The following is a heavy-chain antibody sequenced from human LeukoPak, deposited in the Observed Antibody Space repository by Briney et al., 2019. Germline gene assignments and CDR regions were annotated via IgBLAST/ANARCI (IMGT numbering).Heavy chain of an antibody. CDR2: INHSGST. CDR1: GGSFSGYY. Sequence: PSETLSLTCAVYGGSFSGYYWSWIRQPPGKGLEWIGEINHSGSTNYNPSLKSRVTISVDTSKNQFSLKLSFVTAADTAVYYCARGKRENYYDSSGYLYWGQGTLVTVSS. CDR3: ARGKRENYYDSSGYLY. D-gene: IGHD3-22*01. J-gene: IGHJ4*02. V-gene: IGHV4-34*01.